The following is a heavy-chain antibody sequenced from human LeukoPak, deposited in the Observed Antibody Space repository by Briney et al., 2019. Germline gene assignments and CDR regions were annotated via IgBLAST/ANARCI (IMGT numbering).Heavy chain of an antibody. Sequence: GGSLRLSCAASGFTVSSNYMSWVRQAPGKGLEWDSVIYSGGSTYYADSVKGRFTISRDNSKNTLYLQMNSLRAEDTAVYYCAKGGATVLTGLDYWGQGILVTVSS. CDR3: AKGGATVLTGLDY. V-gene: IGHV3-53*01. J-gene: IGHJ4*02. CDR2: IYSGGST. D-gene: IGHD2/OR15-2a*01. CDR1: GFTVSSNY.